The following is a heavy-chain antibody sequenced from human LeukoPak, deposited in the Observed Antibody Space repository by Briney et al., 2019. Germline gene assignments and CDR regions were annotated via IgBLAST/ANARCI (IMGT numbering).Heavy chain of an antibody. CDR3: ARARRDGYNSPYNLDY. Sequence: KPGGSLRLSCAASGFTFSSYSMNWVRQAPGKGLKWVSSISSSSSYIYYADSVKGRFTISRDNSKNSLYLQMNSLRAEDTAVYYCARARRDGYNSPYNLDYWGQGTLVTVSS. J-gene: IGHJ4*02. V-gene: IGHV3-21*04. D-gene: IGHD5-24*01. CDR1: GFTFSSYS. CDR2: ISSSSSYI.